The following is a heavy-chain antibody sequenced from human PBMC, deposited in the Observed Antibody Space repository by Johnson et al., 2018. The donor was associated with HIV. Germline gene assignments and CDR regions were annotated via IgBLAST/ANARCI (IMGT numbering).Heavy chain of an antibody. J-gene: IGHJ3*02. V-gene: IGHV3-30*04. CDR2: ISYDGSNK. Sequence: VQLVESGGGVVQPGRSLRLSCAASGFTFSSYAMHWVRQAPGKGLEWVAVISYDGSNKYYADSVKGRFTISRDNSKNTLYLQMNSLRAEDTAVYYCARDTWDAFDIWGQGTIVTVSS. CDR3: ARDTWDAFDI. CDR1: GFTFSSYA.